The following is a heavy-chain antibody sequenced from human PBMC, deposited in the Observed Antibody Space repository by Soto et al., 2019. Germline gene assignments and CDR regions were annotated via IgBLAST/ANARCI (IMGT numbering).Heavy chain of an antibody. CDR2: IYYSGST. J-gene: IGHJ6*03. V-gene: IGHV4-59*01. CDR1: GGSISSYY. D-gene: IGHD6-13*01. CDR3: ARDGRQQLVIGYYYYYYMDV. Sequence: SETLSLTCTVSGGSISSYYWSWIRQPPGKGLEWIGYIYYSGSTNYNPSLKSRVTISVDTSKNQFSLKLSSVTAADTAVYYCARDGRQQLVIGYYYYYYMDVWGKGTTVTVSS.